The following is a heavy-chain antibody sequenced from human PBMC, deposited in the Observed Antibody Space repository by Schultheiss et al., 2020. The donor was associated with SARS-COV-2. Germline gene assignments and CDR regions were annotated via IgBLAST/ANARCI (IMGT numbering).Heavy chain of an antibody. CDR3: ARVGRRYCSGGSCYRNYYYYYGMDV. Sequence: SETLSLTCAISGDSVSSNSAAWNWIRQSPSRGLEWLGRTYYRSKWYNDYAVSVKSRITINPDTSKNQFSLQLNSVTPEDTAVYYCARVGRRYCSGGSCYRNYYYYYGMDVWGQGTTVTVSS. CDR1: GDSVSSNSAA. CDR2: TYYRSKWYN. D-gene: IGHD2-15*01. J-gene: IGHJ6*02. V-gene: IGHV6-1*01.